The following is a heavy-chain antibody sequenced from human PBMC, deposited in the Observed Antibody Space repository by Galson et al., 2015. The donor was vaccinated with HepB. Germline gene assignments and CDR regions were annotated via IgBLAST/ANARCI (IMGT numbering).Heavy chain of an antibody. Sequence: SVKVSCKASGGTFSSYAISWVRQAPGQGLEWMGRIIPILGIANYAQKFQGRVTITADESTSTAYMELSSLRSEDTAVYYCARCPDGGNWVAFDIWGQGTMVTVSS. V-gene: IGHV1-69*04. CDR2: IIPILGIA. CDR3: ARCPDGGNWVAFDI. CDR1: GGTFSSYA. D-gene: IGHD7-27*01. J-gene: IGHJ3*02.